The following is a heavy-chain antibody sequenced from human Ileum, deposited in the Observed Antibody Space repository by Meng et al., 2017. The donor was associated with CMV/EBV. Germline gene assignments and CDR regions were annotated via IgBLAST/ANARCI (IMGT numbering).Heavy chain of an antibody. J-gene: IGHJ5*02. Sequence: AQLMESGPEPMKPSQPVALTCTAAGAPITNDHNYWSWNRHHPGKGREWSVYIYYKGITYYDPSPESRIAILVDTSKSHYPLIVSSVTAADTAVYYCAKYSGPSRWFDPWGQGTLVTVSS. CDR2: IYYKGIT. D-gene: IGHD5-12*01. CDR1: GAPITNDHNY. CDR3: AKYSGPSRWFDP. V-gene: IGHV4-30-4*01.